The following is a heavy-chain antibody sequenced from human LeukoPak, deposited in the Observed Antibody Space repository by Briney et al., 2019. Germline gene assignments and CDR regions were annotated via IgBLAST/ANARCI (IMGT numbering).Heavy chain of an antibody. V-gene: IGHV4-31*03. CDR2: IYYSGST. CDR1: GGSISSGGYY. J-gene: IGHJ4*02. Sequence: SETLSLTCTVSGGSISSGGYYWSWIRQHPGKGLEWIGYIYYSGSTYYNPSLKSRVTISVDTSKNQFSLKLSSVTAADTAVYYCARHGATGGFDYWGQGTLVTVSS. CDR3: ARHGATGGFDY. D-gene: IGHD3-10*01.